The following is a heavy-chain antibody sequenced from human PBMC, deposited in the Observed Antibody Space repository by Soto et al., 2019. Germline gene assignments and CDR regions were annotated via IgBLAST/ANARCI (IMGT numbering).Heavy chain of an antibody. CDR1: GGSITNTDW. Sequence: KASETLSLTCAVSGGSITNTDWWTWVRQPPGMGLEWVGDISLSGNTNYNPSLEGRAAISLDKSRNQFSLILNSVTAADTAVYYCASRGSSRPFWGQGTRVTVSS. D-gene: IGHD2-2*01. CDR2: ISLSGNT. CDR3: ASRGSSRPF. J-gene: IGHJ4*02. V-gene: IGHV4-4*02.